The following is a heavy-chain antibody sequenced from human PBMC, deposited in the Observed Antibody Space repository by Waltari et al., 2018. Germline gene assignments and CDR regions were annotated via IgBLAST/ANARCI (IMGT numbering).Heavy chain of an antibody. D-gene: IGHD1-26*01. CDR1: GFTFSSYA. V-gene: IGHV3-23*03. CDR2: IYSGGST. CDR3: AKDIVGAIGDDAFDI. J-gene: IGHJ3*02. Sequence: EVQLLESGGGLVQPGGSLRLSCAASGFTFSSYAMSWVRQAPGKGLGWGSVIYSGGSTYYAESVKGRFTISRDNSKNTLYLQMNSLRAEDTAVYYCAKDIVGAIGDDAFDIWGQGTMVTVSS.